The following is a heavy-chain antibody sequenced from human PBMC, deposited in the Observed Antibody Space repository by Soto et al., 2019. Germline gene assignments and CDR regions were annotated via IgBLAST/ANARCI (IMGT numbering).Heavy chain of an antibody. D-gene: IGHD2-2*01. Sequence: GGSLRLSCAASGFTFSSYAMSWVRQAPGKGLEWVSAISGSGGSTYYADSVKGRFTISRDNSKNTLYLQMNSLRAEDTAVYYCAKFFSTLVNPGDAFYFWGQGSMVTVSS. V-gene: IGHV3-23*01. J-gene: IGHJ3*01. CDR2: ISGSGGST. CDR3: AKFFSTLVNPGDAFYF. CDR1: GFTFSSYA.